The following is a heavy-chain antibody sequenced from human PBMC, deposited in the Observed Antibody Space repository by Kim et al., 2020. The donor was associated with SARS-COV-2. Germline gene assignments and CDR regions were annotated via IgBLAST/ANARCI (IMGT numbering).Heavy chain of an antibody. D-gene: IGHD2-2*01. J-gene: IGHJ4*02. Sequence: KSPGRITVTRDTSTSPVYMELRSLRSEDTAVYYCARVGCSSTSCYAYFDYWGQGTLVTVSS. V-gene: IGHV1-46*01. CDR3: ARVGCSSTSCYAYFDY.